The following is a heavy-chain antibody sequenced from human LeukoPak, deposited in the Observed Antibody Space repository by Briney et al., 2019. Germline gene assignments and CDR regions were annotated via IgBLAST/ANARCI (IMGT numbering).Heavy chain of an antibody. CDR1: GFTFSSYA. CDR2: ISSGGGST. CDR3: ARDKYGGNSNAFDI. V-gene: IGHV3-23*01. J-gene: IGHJ3*02. Sequence: GGSLRLSCAASGFTFSSYAMSWVRQAPGKGLEWVSTISSGGGSTYYADSVKGRFTISRDDSKNTLYLQMNSLRAEDTAMYYCARDKYGGNSNAFDIWGQGTMVTVSS. D-gene: IGHD4-23*01.